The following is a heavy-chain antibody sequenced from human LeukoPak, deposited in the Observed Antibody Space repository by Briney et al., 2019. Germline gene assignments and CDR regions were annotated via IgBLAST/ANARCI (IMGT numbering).Heavy chain of an antibody. V-gene: IGHV1-24*01. Sequence: ASVKVSCTVYGITLNDLSIQWVRQAPGKGLEWMGGINPRDGETIYAPKIQARVTMTQDTYEDTAYMELSSLRSEDTAVYYCATDGIPGATTTLDYSGQGGLVTVSS. D-gene: IGHD1-26*01. CDR1: GITLNDLS. CDR2: INPRDGET. J-gene: IGHJ4*02. CDR3: ATDGIPGATTTLDY.